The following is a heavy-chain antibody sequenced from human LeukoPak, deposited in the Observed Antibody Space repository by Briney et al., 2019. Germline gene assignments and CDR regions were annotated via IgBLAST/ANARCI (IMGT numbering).Heavy chain of an antibody. CDR2: IYYSGST. V-gene: IGHV4-39*07. J-gene: IGHJ2*01. Sequence: SQTLSLTCTVSGGSISSGDYYWSWIRQPPGKGLEWIGSIYYSGSTYYNPSLKSRVTISVDTSKNQFSLKLSSVTAADTAVYYCARDLSRNSNYVWYFDLWGRGTLVTVSS. CDR3: ARDLSRNSNYVWYFDL. D-gene: IGHD4-11*01. CDR1: GGSISSGDYY.